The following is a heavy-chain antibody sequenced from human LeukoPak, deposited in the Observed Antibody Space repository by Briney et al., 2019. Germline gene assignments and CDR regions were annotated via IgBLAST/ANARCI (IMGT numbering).Heavy chain of an antibody. CDR2: ISSSSSYM. Sequence: NPGGSLRLSCAASGFTLSTHSMNWVRQAPGKGLEWVSSISSSSSYMYYADSVKGRFIISRDNAKNSLHLQMNSLRAEDTAVYYCARGGVGLVIIPGWEYDYYGLGVWGQGTTVTVSS. CDR3: ARGGVGLVIIPGWEYDYYGLGV. J-gene: IGHJ6*02. D-gene: IGHD3/OR15-3a*01. V-gene: IGHV3-21*01. CDR1: GFTLSTHS.